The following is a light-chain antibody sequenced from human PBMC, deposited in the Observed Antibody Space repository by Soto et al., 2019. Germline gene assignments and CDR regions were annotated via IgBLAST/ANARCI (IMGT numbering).Light chain of an antibody. CDR3: QQSYSYPPT. CDR2: DAS. CDR1: QSISSW. Sequence: DIQMTQSPSSLSASVGDRVTITCRASQSISSWLDWYQQKPGKAPKLLIYDASSLQSGVPSRFSGSGSGTDFTLTISSLQPEDFATYYCQQSYSYPPTFGQGTKVDIK. J-gene: IGKJ1*01. V-gene: IGKV1-39*01.